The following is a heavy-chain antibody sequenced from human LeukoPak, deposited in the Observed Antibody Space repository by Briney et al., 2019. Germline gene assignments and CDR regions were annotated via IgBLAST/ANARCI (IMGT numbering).Heavy chain of an antibody. Sequence: PGGSLRLSCAASGFTFSSYAMSWVRQAPGKGLEWVSAISGSGGSTYYADSVKGRFTISRDNSKNTLYLQMDSLRAEDTAVYYCAKDLNFLVDGSGTIDYWGQGTLVTVSS. CDR1: GFTFSSYA. CDR3: AKDLNFLVDGSGTIDY. J-gene: IGHJ4*02. D-gene: IGHD3-10*01. CDR2: ISGSGGST. V-gene: IGHV3-23*01.